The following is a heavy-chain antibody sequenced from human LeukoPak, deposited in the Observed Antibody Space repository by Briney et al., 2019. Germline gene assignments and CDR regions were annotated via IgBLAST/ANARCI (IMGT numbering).Heavy chain of an antibody. CDR3: AKEGSSGFIDS. D-gene: IGHD6-19*01. J-gene: IGHJ4*02. CDR1: GFTFSNHG. V-gene: IGHV3-30*18. Sequence: PGRSLRLSCAASGFTFSNHGMHWVRQAPGKGLEWVAVISYDGKTQYYADSVKGRFTFSRDNSRNTLYLQMNSLRAEDTAIFYCAKEGSSGFIDSWGRGTLVTVSS. CDR2: ISYDGKTQ.